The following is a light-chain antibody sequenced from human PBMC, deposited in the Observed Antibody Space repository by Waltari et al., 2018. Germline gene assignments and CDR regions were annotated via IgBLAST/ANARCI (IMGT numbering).Light chain of an antibody. Sequence: QSALTQPASVSGSPGQSITIPCTGTGSAVVGYHYVSCYHHHPGKAPKLIIYDVSRRPSGVSYRFSGSKSGSTASLTISGLQADDEADYYCCSYAGTTTDVVFGGGTTLTVL. CDR2: DVS. J-gene: IGLJ2*01. CDR1: GSAVVGYHY. CDR3: CSYAGTTTDVV. V-gene: IGLV2-23*02.